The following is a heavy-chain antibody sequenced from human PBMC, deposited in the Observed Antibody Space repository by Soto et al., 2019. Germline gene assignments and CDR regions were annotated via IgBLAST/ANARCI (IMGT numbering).Heavy chain of an antibody. J-gene: IGHJ4*02. CDR3: ATGVGPYLTLTVFPTFDY. CDR2: IRASSITT. CDR1: GIAFSDYA. Sequence: EVPLLESGGGVVQPGGSLRLSCATSGIAFSDYAMSWVRQAPGKGLEWVSSIRASSITTYYADSVKGRFTISRDNSKNTRYLQMNTLRAEDTAIYDCATGVGPYLTLTVFPTFDYWGQGTLVTVSS. D-gene: IGHD7-27*01. V-gene: IGHV3-23*01.